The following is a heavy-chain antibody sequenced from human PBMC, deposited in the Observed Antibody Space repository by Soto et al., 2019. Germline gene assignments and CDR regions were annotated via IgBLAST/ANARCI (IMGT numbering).Heavy chain of an antibody. CDR3: AKGDNLGPKTGYAFDP. D-gene: IGHD5-12*01. CDR2: TYFRSKWYN. V-gene: IGHV6-1*01. J-gene: IGHJ5*02. Sequence: PSQTLPLTCAISGDSVSSNTASWNWIRQSPSRALEWLGRTYFRSKWYNDYAVSVKSRIIINPDTSNNQFSLQLNSVTPEDTAVYFCAKGDNLGPKTGYAFDPWGQGIMVTVSS. CDR1: GDSVSSNTAS.